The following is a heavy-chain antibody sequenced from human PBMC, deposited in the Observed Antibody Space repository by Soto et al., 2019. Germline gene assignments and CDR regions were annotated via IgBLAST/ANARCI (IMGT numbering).Heavy chain of an antibody. Sequence: QVQLVESGGGVVQPGRSLRLSCAASGFTFSSYAMHWVRQAPGKGLEWVAVISYDGSNKYYADSVKGRFTISRDNSKNTLYLQMNSLRAEDTAVYYCARDTLGITMYYYGMDVWGQGTTVTVSS. J-gene: IGHJ6*02. CDR3: ARDTLGITMYYYGMDV. V-gene: IGHV3-30-3*01. CDR1: GFTFSSYA. CDR2: ISYDGSNK. D-gene: IGHD3-3*01.